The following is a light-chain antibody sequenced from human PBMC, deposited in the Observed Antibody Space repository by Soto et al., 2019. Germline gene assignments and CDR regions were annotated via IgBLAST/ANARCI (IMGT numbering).Light chain of an antibody. Sequence: DIQMTQSPSSLSASVVDRITITCRASQSITGSLNWYQQKLGKAPNLLIYGVSSLQSGVPSRFSGSGSGTDFPLTISSLQPEDFATYYGQQSYSTPWTFGQGTNVDSK. CDR2: GVS. V-gene: IGKV1-39*01. CDR3: QQSYSTPWT. J-gene: IGKJ1*01. CDR1: QSITGS.